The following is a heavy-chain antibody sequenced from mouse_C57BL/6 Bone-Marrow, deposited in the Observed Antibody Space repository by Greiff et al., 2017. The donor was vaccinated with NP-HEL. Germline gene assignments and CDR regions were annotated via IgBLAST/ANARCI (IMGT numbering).Heavy chain of an antibody. CDR2: IDPNSGGT. CDR1: GYTFTSYW. D-gene: IGHD4-1*01. J-gene: IGHJ3*01. V-gene: IGHV1-72*01. CDR3: AIANWDPAWFAY. Sequence: QVQLQQPGAELVKPGASVKLSCKASGYTFTSYWMHWVKQRPGRGLEWNGRIDPNSGGTKYNEKFKSKATLTVDKPSSTAYMQLSSLTSEDSAVYYCAIANWDPAWFAYWGQGTLVTVSA.